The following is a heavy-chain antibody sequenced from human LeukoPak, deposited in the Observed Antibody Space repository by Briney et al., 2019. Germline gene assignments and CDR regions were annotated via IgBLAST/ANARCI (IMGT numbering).Heavy chain of an antibody. CDR2: IYSGGST. D-gene: IGHD4-23*01. J-gene: IGHJ4*02. CDR3: AKFTDYGGFDY. CDR1: GFTVSSNY. Sequence: PGGSLRLSCAASGFTVSSNYMSWVRQAPGKGLEWASVIYSGGSTYYADSVKGRFTISRDNSKNTLYLQMNSLRAEDTAVYYCAKFTDYGGFDYWGQGTLVTVSS. V-gene: IGHV3-53*01.